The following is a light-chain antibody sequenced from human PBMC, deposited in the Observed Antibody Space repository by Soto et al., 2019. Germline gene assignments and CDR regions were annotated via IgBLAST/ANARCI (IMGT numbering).Light chain of an antibody. J-gene: IGKJ3*01. Sequence: PGERATLSCRASQSVSSYLAWYQQKPGQAPRLLIYDASNRATGIPARFSGSGSGTDFTLTISSLEPEDFAVYYCQQRTNWPPRFTFGPGTKVDIK. CDR2: DAS. CDR1: QSVSSY. CDR3: QQRTNWPPRFT. V-gene: IGKV3-11*01.